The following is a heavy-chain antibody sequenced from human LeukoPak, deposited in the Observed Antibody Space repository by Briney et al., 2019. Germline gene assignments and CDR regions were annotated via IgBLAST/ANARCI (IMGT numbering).Heavy chain of an antibody. V-gene: IGHV3-48*03. CDR1: GFTFSSYE. Sequence: GGSLRLSCAAAGFTFSSYEMNWVRQAPGKGLELVSYISSSGSSIYYADSVKGRFTISRDNAKNSLYLQMNSLRAEDTAVYYCARIRYSSSFGDWGQGTLVTVSS. CDR2: ISSSGSSI. CDR3: ARIRYSSSFGD. J-gene: IGHJ4*02. D-gene: IGHD6-13*01.